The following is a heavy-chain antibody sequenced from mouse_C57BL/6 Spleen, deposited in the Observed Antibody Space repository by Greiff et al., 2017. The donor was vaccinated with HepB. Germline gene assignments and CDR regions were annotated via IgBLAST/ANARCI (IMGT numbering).Heavy chain of an antibody. CDR1: GFSFNTYA. D-gene: IGHD1-1*01. J-gene: IGHJ4*01. CDR3: VRQRYYYGSYYYAMDY. V-gene: IGHV10-1*01. CDR2: IRSKSNNYAT. Sequence: EVQGVESGGGLVQPKGSLKLSCAASGFSFNTYAMNWVRQAPGKGLEWVARIRSKSNNYATYYADSVKDRFTISRDDSESMLYLQMNNLKTEDTAMYYCVRQRYYYGSYYYAMDYWGQGISVTVSS.